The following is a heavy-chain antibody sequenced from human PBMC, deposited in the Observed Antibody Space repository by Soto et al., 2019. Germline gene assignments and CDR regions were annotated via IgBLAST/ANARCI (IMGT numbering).Heavy chain of an antibody. D-gene: IGHD5-18*01. Sequence: SETLSLTCTVSGGSISSYYWSWIRQPPGKGLEWIGYIYYSGSTNYNPSLKSRVTISVDTSKNQFSLKLSSVTAADTAVYYCAGDSYGPTYNWFDPWGQGTLVTVSS. V-gene: IGHV4-59*01. CDR2: IYYSGST. CDR1: GGSISSYY. CDR3: AGDSYGPTYNWFDP. J-gene: IGHJ5*02.